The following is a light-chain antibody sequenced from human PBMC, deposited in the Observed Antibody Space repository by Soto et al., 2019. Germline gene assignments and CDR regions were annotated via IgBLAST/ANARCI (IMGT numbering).Light chain of an antibody. V-gene: IGKV3-20*01. CDR2: GAS. Sequence: EIGLTQSPGTLSLSPGERATLSCRASQSVSSSYLAWYQQKPGQAPRLLIYGASSRDTGIPDRFSGSGSGTDFTLTISRLEPEDFAVYYCQQYGSPWTFGQGTKVDIK. J-gene: IGKJ1*01. CDR1: QSVSSSY. CDR3: QQYGSPWT.